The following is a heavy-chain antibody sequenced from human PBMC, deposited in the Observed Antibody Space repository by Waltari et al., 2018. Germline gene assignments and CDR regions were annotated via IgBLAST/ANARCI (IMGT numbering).Heavy chain of an antibody. Sequence: EVQLLESGGGLVQPGGPLRLSCVGSGFIFSGSSMRWVRQAPGKGLEWVSIISSDSVTTFYADSMKGRFTVSRDNSKNTLYLQLNSLRVEDTAIYYCARSMGTPTRNFDFWGQGSLVTVSS. CDR1: GFIFSGSS. J-gene: IGHJ4*02. V-gene: IGHV3-23*01. CDR3: ARSMGTPTRNFDF. D-gene: IGHD2-2*01. CDR2: ISSDSVTT.